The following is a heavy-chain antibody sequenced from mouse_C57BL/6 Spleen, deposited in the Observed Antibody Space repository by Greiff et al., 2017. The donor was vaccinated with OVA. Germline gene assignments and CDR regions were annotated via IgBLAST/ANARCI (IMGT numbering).Heavy chain of an antibody. CDR1: GYTFTSYW. Sequence: QVQLQQPGAELVMPGASVKLSCKASGYTFTSYWMHWVKQRPGQGLEWIGEIDPSASYTNYNQKFKGKSTLTVDKSSSTAYMQLSSLTSEDSAVYYSARNQPGGSRRDFDVWGTGTTVTVSS. J-gene: IGHJ1*03. D-gene: IGHD1-1*01. CDR3: ARNQPGGSRRDFDV. CDR2: IDPSASYT. V-gene: IGHV1-69*01.